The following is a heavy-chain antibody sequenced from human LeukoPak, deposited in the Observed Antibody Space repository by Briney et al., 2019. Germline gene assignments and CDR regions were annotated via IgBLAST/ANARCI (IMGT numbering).Heavy chain of an antibody. CDR1: GFTFSSYG. V-gene: IGHV3-30*03. Sequence: GGSLRLSCAASGFTFSSYGMSWVRQAPGKGLEWVAVISYDGSNKYYADSVKGRFTISRDNSKNTLYLQMNSLRAEDTAVYYCATLHYDFWSGYSNYYYYIDVWGKGTTVTVSS. CDR3: ATLHYDFWSGYSNYYYYIDV. D-gene: IGHD3-3*01. J-gene: IGHJ6*03. CDR2: ISYDGSNK.